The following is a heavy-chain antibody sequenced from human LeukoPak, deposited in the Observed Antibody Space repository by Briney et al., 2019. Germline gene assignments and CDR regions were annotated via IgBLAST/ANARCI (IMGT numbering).Heavy chain of an antibody. V-gene: IGHV1-46*04. CDR1: GYIFINFY. Sequence: ASVNVSCKASGYIFINFYMHWVRQAPGQGREWVGRIHPSGGSTSYAQKLHGRVTMTSDTYINTLYMELNSLASEDTAVYYCAREGYDSNGYPFFDIWGEGTMVTASS. CDR2: IHPSGGST. J-gene: IGHJ3*02. CDR3: AREGYDSNGYPFFDI. D-gene: IGHD3-22*01.